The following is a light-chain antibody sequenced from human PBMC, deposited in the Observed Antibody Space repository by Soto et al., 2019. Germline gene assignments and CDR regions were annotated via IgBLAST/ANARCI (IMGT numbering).Light chain of an antibody. CDR1: SSDVGGYNY. CDR2: DVS. J-gene: IGLJ2*01. Sequence: QSALTQPASVSGSPGQSITISCTGTSSDVGGYNYVSWYQQHPGKAPKIIIFDVSNRPSGVSNRFSGSKSGNTASLTISGLQAGDEADYYCSSFTRSDTVVFGGGTKVTVL. CDR3: SSFTRSDTVV. V-gene: IGLV2-14*03.